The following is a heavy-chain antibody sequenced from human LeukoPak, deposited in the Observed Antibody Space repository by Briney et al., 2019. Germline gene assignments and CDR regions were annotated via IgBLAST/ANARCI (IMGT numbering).Heavy chain of an antibody. V-gene: IGHV3-7*01. D-gene: IGHD5-24*01. Sequence: GGSLRLSCAASGFTLTNWMSWVRQAPGKGLKWVAIIKQDGSEKYYVDSVEGRFTISRDNTKNSPYLQMNSLRAEDTAVYYCVRGSGWLQEFWGQGTQVTVSS. J-gene: IGHJ4*02. CDR2: IKQDGSEK. CDR1: GFTLTNW. CDR3: VRGSGWLQEF.